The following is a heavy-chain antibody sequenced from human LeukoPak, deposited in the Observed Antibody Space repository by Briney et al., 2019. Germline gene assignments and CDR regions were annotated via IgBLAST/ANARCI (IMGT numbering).Heavy chain of an antibody. CDR2: IYYSGST. CDR1: GGSIRGYF. V-gene: IGHV4-59*08. CDR3: ARRYSGYGNAFDI. J-gene: IGHJ3*02. D-gene: IGHD5-12*01. Sequence: SETLSLTCTVSGGSIRGYFWTWIRQPPGKGLEWIGYIYYSGSTNYNPSLKSRVTIAVDTSKNQFSLRLNSVTAADTAVYYCARRYSGYGNAFDIWGQGTMFTVSS.